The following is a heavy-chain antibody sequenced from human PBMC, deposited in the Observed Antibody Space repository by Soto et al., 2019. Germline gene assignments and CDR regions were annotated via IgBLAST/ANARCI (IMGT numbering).Heavy chain of an antibody. Sequence: RGALRLSCAASGFTLSNYWMSWVRQAPGKGLEGVANIKQDGGEKNYVDSVKGRFTISRDNSKNTLYLQVNSLRAEDTAVYYCAKLTYSDLWSGSHDSWGQGTLVTVSS. CDR1: GFTLSNYW. D-gene: IGHD3-3*01. CDR3: AKLTYSDLWSGSHDS. J-gene: IGHJ4*02. V-gene: IGHV3-7*03. CDR2: IKQDGGEK.